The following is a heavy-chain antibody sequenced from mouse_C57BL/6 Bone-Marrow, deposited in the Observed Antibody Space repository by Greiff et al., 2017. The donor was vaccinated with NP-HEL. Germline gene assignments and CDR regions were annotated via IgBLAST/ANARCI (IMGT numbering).Heavy chain of an antibody. CDR2: INPSTGGT. CDR1: GYSFTGYY. J-gene: IGHJ2*01. Sequence: EVQLQQSGPELVKPGASVKISCKASGYSFTGYYMNWVKQSPEKSLEWIGEINPSTGGTTYNQKFKAKATLTVDKSSSTAYMQLKSLTSEDSAVYYCARLYYPYWGQGTTLTVSS. V-gene: IGHV1-42*01. CDR3: ARLYYPY. D-gene: IGHD1-1*01.